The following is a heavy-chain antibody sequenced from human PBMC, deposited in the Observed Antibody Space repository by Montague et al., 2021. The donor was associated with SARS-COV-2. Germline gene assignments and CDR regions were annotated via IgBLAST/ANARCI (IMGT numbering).Heavy chain of an antibody. Sequence: SLRLSCAASGFSFKNDWMSLLRQAPGKGLEWVGRIKSNTDGGTVYYAEALQDTFTISRDDSTNTLHLQMNSLKAGATAIDYYCVRSLEAATDEAFDLWGPGTMVTVSS. CDR1: GFSFKNDW. V-gene: IGHV3-15*05. CDR2: IKSNTDGGTV. J-gene: IGHJ3*01. D-gene: IGHD2-21*01. CDR3: CVRSLEAATDEAFDL.